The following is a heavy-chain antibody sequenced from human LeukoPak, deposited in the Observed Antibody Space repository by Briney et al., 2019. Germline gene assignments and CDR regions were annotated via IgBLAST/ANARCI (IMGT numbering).Heavy chain of an antibody. CDR2: IYYSGST. V-gene: IGHV4-59*01. Sequence: PSETLSLTCTVSGGSISSYYWSWIRQPPGKGLEWIGYIYYSGSTNYNPSLKSRVTISVGTSKNQFSLKLSSVTAADTAVYYCARGRGSSGYYYGSHDYWGQGTLVTVSS. J-gene: IGHJ4*02. D-gene: IGHD3-22*01. CDR3: ARGRGSSGYYYGSHDY. CDR1: GGSISSYY.